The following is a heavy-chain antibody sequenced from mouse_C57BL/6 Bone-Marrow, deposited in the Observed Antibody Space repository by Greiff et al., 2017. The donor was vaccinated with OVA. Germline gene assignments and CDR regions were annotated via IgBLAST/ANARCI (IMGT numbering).Heavy chain of an antibody. CDR2: IYPSDSET. CDR3: ARSRRTNYFDY. V-gene: IGHV1-61*01. J-gene: IGHJ2*01. CDR1: GYTFTSSW. Sequence: QVQLQQPGAELVRPGSSVKLSCKASGYTFTSSWMDWVKQRPGQGLEWIGNIYPSDSETHYNQKFKDKATLTVDKSSSTAYMQLSSLTSEDSAVYYCARSRRTNYFDYWGQGTTLTVSS. D-gene: IGHD3-1*01.